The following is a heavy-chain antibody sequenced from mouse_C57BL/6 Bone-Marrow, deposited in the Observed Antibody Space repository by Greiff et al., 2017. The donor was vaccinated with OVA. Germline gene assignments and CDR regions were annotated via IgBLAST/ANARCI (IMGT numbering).Heavy chain of an antibody. D-gene: IGHD2-3*01. J-gene: IGHJ2*01. CDR1: GFTFSSYA. CDR3: ARDRGLLPLDY. CDR2: ISDGGSYT. V-gene: IGHV5-4*01. Sequence: EVQLVESGGGLVKPGGSLKLSCAASGFTFSSYAMSWVRQTPEKRLEWVATISDGGSYTYYPDNVKGRFTISRDNAKNNLYLQKSHLKSEDTAMYYCARDRGLLPLDYWGQGTTLTVSS.